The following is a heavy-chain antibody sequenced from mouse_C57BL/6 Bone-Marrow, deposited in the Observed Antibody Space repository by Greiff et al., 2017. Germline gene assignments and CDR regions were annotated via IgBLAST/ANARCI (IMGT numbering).Heavy chain of an antibody. CDR2: LYPRSGHT. D-gene: IGHD1-1*01. J-gene: IGHJ4*01. V-gene: IGHV1-81*01. Sequence: QVQLQQSGAELARPGASVKLSCKASGYTFPSYGISWVKQRTGQGLAWIGELYPRSGHTYYNGKFKGKATLTADKSSSTAYMELRSLTSEDSAVYFCARHYGSSYLYYAMDYWGQGTSVTVSS. CDR1: GYTFPSYG. CDR3: ARHYGSSYLYYAMDY.